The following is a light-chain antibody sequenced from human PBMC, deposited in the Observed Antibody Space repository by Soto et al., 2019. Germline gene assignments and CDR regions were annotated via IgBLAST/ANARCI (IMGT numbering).Light chain of an antibody. CDR1: SSDVGGYNY. V-gene: IGLV2-14*01. Sequence: QSALTQPASVSGSPGQSITISCTGASSDVGGYNYVSWYQQYPGKAPKLMIYEVSNRPSGVSNRLSGSKSGNTASLTISGLQAEDEADYHCTSYTGSGTLVFGTGTKVTVL. J-gene: IGLJ1*01. CDR3: TSYTGSGTLV. CDR2: EVS.